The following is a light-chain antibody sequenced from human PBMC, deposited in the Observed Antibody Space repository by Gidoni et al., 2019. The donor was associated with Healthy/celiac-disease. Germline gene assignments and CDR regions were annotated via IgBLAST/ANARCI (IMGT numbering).Light chain of an antibody. CDR3: AAWDASLNGLV. V-gene: IGLV1-44*01. CDR2: RNN. CDR1: SSNNGSNT. Sequence: QSVLTQPPAASGTPGQRVTISCSGSSSNNGSNTVNWYQQLPGTAPKLLIYRNNQRPSGVPDRFSCSKSGTSASLAISGLQSEDEADYYCAAWDASLNGLVFGGGTKLTVL. J-gene: IGLJ3*02.